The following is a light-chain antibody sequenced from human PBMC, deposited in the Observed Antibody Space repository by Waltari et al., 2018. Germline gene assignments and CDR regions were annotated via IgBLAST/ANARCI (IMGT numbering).Light chain of an antibody. CDR2: GAS. Sequence: EIMLTQSPGTLSLSPGERATLSCRASQSVSSSYLAWYQQKPGQAPRLLIYGASSRATGIPDRFSGSGSGTDFTLTISRLEPEDFAVYYCQQYGSSPFTFGPGTKVDI. J-gene: IGKJ3*01. CDR1: QSVSSSY. V-gene: IGKV3-20*01. CDR3: QQYGSSPFT.